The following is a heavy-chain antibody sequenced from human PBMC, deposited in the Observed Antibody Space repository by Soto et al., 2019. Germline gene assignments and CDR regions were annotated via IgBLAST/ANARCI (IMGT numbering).Heavy chain of an antibody. Sequence: GESLKISCKGSGYSFTSYWIGWVRQMPGKGLEWMGIIYPGDSDTRYSPSFQGQVTISADKSISTAYLQWSSLKASDTAMYYCARLGRDFWSGYYTPGHYYYMDVSGKATTVTVSS. CDR3: ARLGRDFWSGYYTPGHYYYMDV. CDR2: IYPGDSDT. J-gene: IGHJ6*03. CDR1: GYSFTSYW. V-gene: IGHV5-51*01. D-gene: IGHD3-3*01.